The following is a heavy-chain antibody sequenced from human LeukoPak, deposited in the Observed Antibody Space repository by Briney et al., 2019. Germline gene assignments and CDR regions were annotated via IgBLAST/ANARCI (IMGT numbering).Heavy chain of an antibody. CDR3: ARLGYCSGGSCYASIAFDY. J-gene: IGHJ4*02. CDR2: INHSGST. CDR1: GGSFSGYY. V-gene: IGHV4-34*01. D-gene: IGHD2-15*01. Sequence: SETLSLTCAVYGGSFSGYYWSWIRQPPGKGLEWIGEINHSGSTNYNPSLKSRVTISVDTSKNQFSLKLSSVTAADTAVYYCARLGYCSGGSCYASIAFDYWGQRTLVTVSS.